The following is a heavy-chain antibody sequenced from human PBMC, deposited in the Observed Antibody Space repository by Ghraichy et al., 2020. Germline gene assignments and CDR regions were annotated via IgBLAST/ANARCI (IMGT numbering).Heavy chain of an antibody. J-gene: IGHJ5*02. D-gene: IGHD3-3*01. V-gene: IGHV4-59*08. CDR1: GGSISSYY. CDR2: IYYSGST. Sequence: SETLSLTCTVSGGSISSYYWSWIRQPPGKGLEWIGYIYYSGSTNYNPSLKSRVTISVDTSKNQFSLKLSSVTAADTAVYYCARSTTYYDFWSGYWYWFDPWGQGTLVTVSA. CDR3: ARSTTYYDFWSGYWYWFDP.